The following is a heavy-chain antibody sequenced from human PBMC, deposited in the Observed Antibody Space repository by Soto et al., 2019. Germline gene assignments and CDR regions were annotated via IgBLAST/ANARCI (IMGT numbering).Heavy chain of an antibody. J-gene: IGHJ4*02. CDR2: IYYSGST. V-gene: IGHV4-31*03. CDR3: ARTRFLEWLLSVFDY. Sequence: SETLSLTCTVSGGSISSGGYYWSWIRQHPGKGLEWIGYIYYSGSTYYNPSLKSRVTTSVDTSKNQFSLKLSSVTAADTAVYYCARTRFLEWLLSVFDYWGQGTLVTVSS. CDR1: GGSISSGGYY. D-gene: IGHD3-3*01.